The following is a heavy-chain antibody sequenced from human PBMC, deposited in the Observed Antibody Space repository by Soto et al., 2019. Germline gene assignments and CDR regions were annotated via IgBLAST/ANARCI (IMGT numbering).Heavy chain of an antibody. D-gene: IGHD2-8*01. J-gene: IGHJ6*02. CDR1: GYSFTDYH. CDR3: ARGDSTDCSNGVCSFFYNHDMDV. CDR2: INPKSGGT. V-gene: IGHV1-2*04. Sequence: ASVKVSCKASGYSFTDYHIHWVRQAPGQGLEWLGRINPKSGGTSTAQKLQGWVTMTTDTSISTASMELTRLTSDDTAIYYCARGDSTDCSNGVCSFFYNHDMDVWGQGTTVTVSS.